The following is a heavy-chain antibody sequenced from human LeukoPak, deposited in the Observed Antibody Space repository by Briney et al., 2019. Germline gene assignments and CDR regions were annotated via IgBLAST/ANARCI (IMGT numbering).Heavy chain of an antibody. CDR1: GFPFSGYW. J-gene: IGHJ4*02. CDR3: SRSLDY. Sequence: GXSLRLSCAASGFPFSGYWMDWVRQAPGKEMEWVANINQDGSVQYYAASVRGRFTISRDNAKNSLHLQMNVLKVDDTAIYYCSRSLDYLGQGALVTVSS. CDR2: INQDGSVQ. V-gene: IGHV3-7*01.